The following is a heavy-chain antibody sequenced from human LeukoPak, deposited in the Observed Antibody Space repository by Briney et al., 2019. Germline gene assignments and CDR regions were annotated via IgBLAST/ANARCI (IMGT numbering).Heavy chain of an antibody. CDR2: IYHSGST. V-gene: IGHV4-38-2*02. CDR3: ARDAGATQYYFDY. J-gene: IGHJ4*02. D-gene: IGHD1-26*01. Sequence: SETLSLTCTVSGYSISSGYCWGWIRQPPGKGLEWIGSIYHSGSTYYNPSLKSRVTISVDTSKNQFSLKLSSVTAADTAVYYCARDAGATQYYFDYWGQGTLVTVSS. CDR1: GYSISSGYC.